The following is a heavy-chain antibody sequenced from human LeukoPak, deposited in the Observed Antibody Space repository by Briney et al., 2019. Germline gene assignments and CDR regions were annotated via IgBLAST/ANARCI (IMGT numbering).Heavy chain of an antibody. CDR1: GYSISSGYY. D-gene: IGHD2-2*01. CDR2: IYHSGNT. V-gene: IGHV4-38-2*01. Sequence: PSETLSLTCAVSGYSISSGYYWGWFRQPPGKGLERIGCIYHSGNTYYNPSLKSRVSISVDTSKNQFSLKLNSVTAADTAVYFCARQGGSSSPYYYYYMDVWGKGTTVTVSS. J-gene: IGHJ6*03. CDR3: ARQGGSSSPYYYYYMDV.